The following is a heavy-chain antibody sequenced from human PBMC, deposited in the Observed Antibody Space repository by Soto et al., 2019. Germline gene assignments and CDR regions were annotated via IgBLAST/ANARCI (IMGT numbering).Heavy chain of an antibody. Sequence: SETLSLTCTVSGGSISSYYWSWIRQPPGKGLEWIGYIYYSGSTNYNPSLKSRVTISVDTSKNQFSLKLSSVTAADTAVYYCARAGDIAAAGTNDYWGQGTLVTVSS. CDR1: GGSISSYY. J-gene: IGHJ4*02. D-gene: IGHD6-13*01. CDR2: IYYSGST. CDR3: ARAGDIAAAGTNDY. V-gene: IGHV4-59*01.